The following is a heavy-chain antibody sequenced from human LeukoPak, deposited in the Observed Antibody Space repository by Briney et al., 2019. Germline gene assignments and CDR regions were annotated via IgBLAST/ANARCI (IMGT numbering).Heavy chain of an antibody. J-gene: IGHJ4*02. CDR3: ARVGAWELQRVFEY. D-gene: IGHD1-26*01. CDR2: KKQDGSEK. V-gene: IGHV3-7*01. Sequence: PKSVANKKQDGSEKYYVDSVKGRFTICRDNAQKSLYLEMNTLRIEDTAVYYCARVGAWELQRVFEYWGLGTLVTVSS.